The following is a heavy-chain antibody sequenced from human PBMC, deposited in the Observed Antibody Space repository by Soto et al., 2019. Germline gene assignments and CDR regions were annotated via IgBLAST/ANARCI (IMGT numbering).Heavy chain of an antibody. CDR3: TIEGAYPGPDFDY. CDR1: GFTFSDRY. Sequence: PGGSLRLSCAASGFTFSDRYMDWVRQAPGKGLEWVGRTKNKANSYTTEYAASVKGRFTISGDDSRNSVYLQMNSLKTDDTAVYYCTIEGAYPGPDFDYWGQGTLVTVSS. J-gene: IGHJ4*02. D-gene: IGHD3-16*01. CDR2: TKNKANSYTT. V-gene: IGHV3-72*01.